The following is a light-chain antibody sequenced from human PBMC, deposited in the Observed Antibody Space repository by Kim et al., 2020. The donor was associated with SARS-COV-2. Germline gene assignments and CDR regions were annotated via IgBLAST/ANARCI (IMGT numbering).Light chain of an antibody. CDR3: TSYTSSSTYV. CDR2: DVS. CDR1: SSNVGGYNY. Sequence: QSALTQPASVSGSPGQWITISCTGTSSNVGGYNYVSWYQQHPGKAHKLMIYDVSNRPSGVSNRFSGSKSGNTASLTISGRQAEDAADYYCTSYTSSSTYVFGTGTKVTVL. V-gene: IGLV2-14*03. J-gene: IGLJ1*01.